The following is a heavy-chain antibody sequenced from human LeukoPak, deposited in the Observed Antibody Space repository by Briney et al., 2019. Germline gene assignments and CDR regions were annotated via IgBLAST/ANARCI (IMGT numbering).Heavy chain of an antibody. CDR1: GFTFSNYA. V-gene: IGHV3-7*01. CDR2: IKQDGSGK. J-gene: IGHJ6*03. CDR3: ARNRGSYYYYMDV. D-gene: IGHD2/OR15-2a*01. Sequence: SGGSLRLSCAASGFTFSNYAMSWVRQAPGKGLEWVANIKQDGSGKYYVDSVKGRFTISRDNAKNSLYLQMNSLRAEDTAVYYCARNRGSYYYYMDVWGKGTTVTVSS.